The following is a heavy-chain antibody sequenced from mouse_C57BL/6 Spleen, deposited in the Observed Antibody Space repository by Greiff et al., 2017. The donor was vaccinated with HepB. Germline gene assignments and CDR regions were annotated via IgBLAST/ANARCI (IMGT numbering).Heavy chain of an antibody. CDR1: GYTFTSYW. CDR2: IYPGSGST. CDR3: ARVDSSGDFDY. V-gene: IGHV1-55*01. Sequence: QVQLQQPGAELVKPGASVKMSCKASGYTFTSYWITWVKQRPGQGLEWIGDIYPGSGSTNYNEKFKSKATLTGDTSSSTAYMQLSSLTSEDSAVYYCARVDSSGDFDYWGQGTTLTVSS. J-gene: IGHJ2*01. D-gene: IGHD3-2*02.